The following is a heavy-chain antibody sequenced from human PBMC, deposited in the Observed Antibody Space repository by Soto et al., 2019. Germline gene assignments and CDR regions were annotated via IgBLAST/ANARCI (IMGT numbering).Heavy chain of an antibody. CDR3: ARGLLYYDFWSGYYGMDV. Sequence: SETLSLTCTVSGGSVSSGSYYWSWIRHHPGSGLEWIGYIYYTGNTYYNPSLKSRVTISVDTSKNQFSLKLSSVTAADTAVYYCARGLLYYDFWSGYYGMDVWGQGTTVTVYS. CDR2: IYYTGNT. J-gene: IGHJ6*02. D-gene: IGHD3-3*01. CDR1: GGSVSSGSYY. V-gene: IGHV4-31*03.